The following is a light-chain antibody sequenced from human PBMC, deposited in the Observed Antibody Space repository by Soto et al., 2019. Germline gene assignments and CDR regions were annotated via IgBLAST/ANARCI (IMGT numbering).Light chain of an antibody. Sequence: ETVLTQSPATLSLSPGDRATLSCGASQTINNNYLAWYQQKPGLAPRLVVYDASTRATGIPDRFSGSGSGTDFTLTISRLEPEDFAMYYCQQYSNLPPNTFGQGTKLEIK. V-gene: IGKV3D-20*01. CDR2: DAS. J-gene: IGKJ2*01. CDR1: QTINNNY. CDR3: QQYSNLPPNT.